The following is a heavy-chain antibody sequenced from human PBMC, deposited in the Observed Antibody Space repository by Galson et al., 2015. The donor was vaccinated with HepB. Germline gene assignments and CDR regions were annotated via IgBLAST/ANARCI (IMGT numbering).Heavy chain of an antibody. CDR2: IYESGST. CDR1: GGSISRTTYY. V-gene: IGHV4-39*01. J-gene: IGHJ4*02. D-gene: IGHD3-10*01. Sequence: LSLTCTVSGGSISRTTYYWGWIRQPPGKGLEWLGSIYESGSTYDNPSLKSRVTVSVDTSKNQFSLRMSSLTAADTAVYYCARHHYYGSADYWGQGTLVTVSS. CDR3: ARHHYYGSADY.